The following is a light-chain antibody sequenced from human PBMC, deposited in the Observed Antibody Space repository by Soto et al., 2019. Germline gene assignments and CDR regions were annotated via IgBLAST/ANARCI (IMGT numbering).Light chain of an antibody. V-gene: IGKV3-20*01. CDR2: GTS. CDR3: QQHGSSPGT. J-gene: IGKJ1*01. CDR1: QSVSSGY. Sequence: EIVLTQSPGTLSLSPGERDTLSCRASQSVSSGYLAWYQQKPGQAPRLLIYGTSSRSTGIPDRFSGSGSGTDFTLTISRLEPEDFAVYYCQQHGSSPGTFGQGTKVDIK.